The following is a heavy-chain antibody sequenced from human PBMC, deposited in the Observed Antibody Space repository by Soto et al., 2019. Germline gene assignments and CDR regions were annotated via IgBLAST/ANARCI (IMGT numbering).Heavy chain of an antibody. Sequence: EVQLVESGVGWVQPGRSLRLSCAASGFTFDVYAMHCVLQAPGKGLECGAGSNYNSGSVGYEDSVKGRFTISRDNAKNSPHMQMNRLRAEDTAVYYCAKDISLRGWVYLVVEYWGQGNLVTVSP. J-gene: IGHJ4*02. CDR3: AKDISLRGWVYLVVEY. CDR1: GFTFDVYA. V-gene: IGHV3-9*01. CDR2: SNYNSGSV. D-gene: IGHD6-13*01.